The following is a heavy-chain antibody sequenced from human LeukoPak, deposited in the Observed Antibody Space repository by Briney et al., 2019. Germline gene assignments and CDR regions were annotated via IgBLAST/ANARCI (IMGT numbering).Heavy chain of an antibody. CDR2: INQDGTEK. CDR3: AKVAKYYYGPETYYFFEQ. CDR1: GFTFSSYG. Sequence: PGGSLRLSCAASGFTFSSYGMSWVRQAPGKGLGWVASINQDGTEKYYVDSVKGRFTISRDYAKKSLFLQMNSLRVEDTAVYFCAKVAKYYYGPETYYFFEQWGQGTPVTAAS. D-gene: IGHD3-10*01. V-gene: IGHV3-7*01. J-gene: IGHJ4*02.